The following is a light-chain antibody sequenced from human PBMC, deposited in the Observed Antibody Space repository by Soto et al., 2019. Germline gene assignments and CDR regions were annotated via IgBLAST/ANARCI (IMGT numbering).Light chain of an antibody. V-gene: IGKV3-20*01. CDR1: QSVSSNY. Sequence: EIVLTQSPGTLSLSPGERATLSCRASQSVSSNYLAWYQQKPGQAPRLLIYGASSRATGIPDRFSGCGSGTDFTLTISRLEPEDFAVYYCQQYGSSPPYTFGQGTKLEIK. CDR2: GAS. J-gene: IGKJ2*01. CDR3: QQYGSSPPYT.